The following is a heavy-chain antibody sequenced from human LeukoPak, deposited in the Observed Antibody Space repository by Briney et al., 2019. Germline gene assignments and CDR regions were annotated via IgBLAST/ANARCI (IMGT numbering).Heavy chain of an antibody. V-gene: IGHV4-30-2*01. J-gene: IGHJ4*02. CDR3: AGTKTIFGVVI. CDR2: IYHSGST. CDR1: GGSISSGGYY. Sequence: PSETLSLTCTVSGGSISSGGYYWSWIRQPPGKGLEWIGYIYHSGSTYYNPSLKSRVTISVDRSKNQFSLKLSSVTAADTAVYYCAGTKTIFGVVIWGQGTLVTVSS. D-gene: IGHD3-3*01.